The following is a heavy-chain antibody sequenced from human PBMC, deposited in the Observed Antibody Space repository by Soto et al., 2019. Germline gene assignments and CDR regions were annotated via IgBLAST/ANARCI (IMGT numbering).Heavy chain of an antibody. D-gene: IGHD1-1*01. J-gene: IGHJ6*02. CDR2: IIPIFGTA. CDR1: GGTFNRYT. CDR3: ALWGFRDGNNSKYNYSGMDV. V-gene: IGHV1-69*01. Sequence: VQLVQSGAEVKKPGSSVKLSCKASGGTFNRYTISWVRQAPGQGLEWMGGIIPIFGTANYAQKFQGRFAIIADDSTSAAYMELRSLRSEDTAVYYCALWGFRDGNNSKYNYSGMDVWGQGTTVTVSS.